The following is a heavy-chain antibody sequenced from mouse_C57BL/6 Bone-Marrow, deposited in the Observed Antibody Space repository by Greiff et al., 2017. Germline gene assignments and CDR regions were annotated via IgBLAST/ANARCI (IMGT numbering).Heavy chain of an antibody. J-gene: IGHJ2*01. D-gene: IGHD2-3*01. V-gene: IGHV1-15*01. CDR3: TRQGLLYY. CDR2: IDPETGGT. Sequence: QVQLQQSGAELVRPGASVTLSCKASGYTFTAYEMHWVKQTPVHGLEWIGAIDPETGGTAYNQKFKGKAILTADKPSSTAYMELRSLTSEDSAVYYCTRQGLLYYWGQGTTLTVSS. CDR1: GYTFTAYE.